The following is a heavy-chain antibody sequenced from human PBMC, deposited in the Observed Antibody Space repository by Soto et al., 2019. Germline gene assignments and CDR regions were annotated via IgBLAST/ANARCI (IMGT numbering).Heavy chain of an antibody. V-gene: IGHV3-48*01. D-gene: IGHD3-3*01. Sequence: GGSLRLSCAASGFPFSTYGINWVRQAPGKGLEWISYISSSSSTIHYADSVKGRFTISRDNAKNLLYLQMNSLRAEDTAVYYCERDRDFRSGSLAFDYWGQGTLVTVSS. CDR3: ERDRDFRSGSLAFDY. CDR2: ISSSSSTI. CDR1: GFPFSTYG. J-gene: IGHJ4*02.